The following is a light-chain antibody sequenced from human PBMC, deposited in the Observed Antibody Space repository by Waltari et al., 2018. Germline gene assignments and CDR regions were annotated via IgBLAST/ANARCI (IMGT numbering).Light chain of an antibody. Sequence: SSGLTQPPSMSVSPGLTARITCSGDALSQQFVHWYQQKPGQAPVMVIFKDSERPSEIPERFSGSTSWTTGTLTISGVQAEDEADYYCQSADTTDYVLFGGGTSLTVL. V-gene: IGLV3-25*03. J-gene: IGLJ2*01. CDR2: KDS. CDR1: ALSQQF. CDR3: QSADTTDYVL.